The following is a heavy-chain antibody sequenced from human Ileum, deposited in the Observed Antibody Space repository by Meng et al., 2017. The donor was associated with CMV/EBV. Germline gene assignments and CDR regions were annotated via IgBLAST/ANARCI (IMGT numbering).Heavy chain of an antibody. CDR2: INPNTGGT. J-gene: IGHJ4*02. Sequence: ASVKVSCKASGYIFTGYYLFWVRQAPGQGLEWMGWINPNTGGTKYAQKFQGRVALTRETSTSTAYMDLTRLTSDDTAIYYCARDTPEYSDSSGYPTLAYWGQGTLVTVSS. CDR3: ARDTPEYSDSSGYPTLAY. D-gene: IGHD3-22*01. V-gene: IGHV1-2*02. CDR1: GYIFTGYY.